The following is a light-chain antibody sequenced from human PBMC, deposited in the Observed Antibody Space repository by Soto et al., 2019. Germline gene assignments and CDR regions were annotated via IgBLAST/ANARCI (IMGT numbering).Light chain of an antibody. J-gene: IGKJ4*01. CDR1: QSVSSY. V-gene: IGKV3-11*01. Sequence: EIVMTQSPATLSASPGERATLSCRASQSVSSYLAWYQQKPGQAPRLLIYDASNRATGIPARFSGSGSGTDFTLTISSLDPEDFAVYYCQQRSNWPLTFGGGTKWIS. CDR3: QQRSNWPLT. CDR2: DAS.